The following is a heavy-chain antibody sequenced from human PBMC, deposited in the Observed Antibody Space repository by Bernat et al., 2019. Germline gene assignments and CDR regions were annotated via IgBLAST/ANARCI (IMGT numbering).Heavy chain of an antibody. V-gene: IGHV3-48*03. CDR2: ISTSGSTI. Sequence: EVQLVESGGGLVQPGGSLRLSCAASGFSFSSYEMNWVRQAPGKGLEWVSYISTSGSTIYYADSVKGRFTISRDNAKNSLYLQMNSLRDEDTAIYYCLGVLVVYATLQGANHFDYWGQGTLVTVSS. J-gene: IGHJ4*02. D-gene: IGHD2-8*02. CDR3: LGVLVVYATLQGANHFDY. CDR1: GFSFSSYE.